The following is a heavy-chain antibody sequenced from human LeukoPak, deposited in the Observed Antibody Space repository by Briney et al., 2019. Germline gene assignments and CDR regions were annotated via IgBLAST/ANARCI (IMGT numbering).Heavy chain of an antibody. Sequence: GGSLRLSCVASGFTFDDYAMHWVRQAPGKGLEWVSGISWNSGSIGYADSVKGRFTISRDNAKNSLYLQMNSLRAEDTALYYCAKGPPGIAAAGNPRSYFDYWGQGTLVTVSS. CDR2: ISWNSGSI. J-gene: IGHJ4*02. D-gene: IGHD6-13*01. CDR1: GFTFDDYA. CDR3: AKGPPGIAAAGNPRSYFDY. V-gene: IGHV3-9*01.